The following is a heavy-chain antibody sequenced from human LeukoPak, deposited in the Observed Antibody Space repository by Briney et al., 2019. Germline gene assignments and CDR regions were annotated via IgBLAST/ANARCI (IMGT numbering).Heavy chain of an antibody. Sequence: GGSLGLSCAASGFTFGGYAMSWVRQTPGRGLEWVSGISPSGDKTDYADSVKGRFTISRDNSKNTMYLRMNSLRAEDTAIYYCARGRLVRGLFISHDYWGQGNLVTVYS. CDR2: ISPSGDKT. D-gene: IGHD3-10*01. CDR1: GFTFGGYA. CDR3: ARGRLVRGLFISHDY. V-gene: IGHV3-23*01. J-gene: IGHJ4*02.